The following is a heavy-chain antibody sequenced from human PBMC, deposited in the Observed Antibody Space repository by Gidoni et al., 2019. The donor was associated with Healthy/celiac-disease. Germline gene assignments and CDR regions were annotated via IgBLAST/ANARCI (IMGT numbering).Heavy chain of an antibody. CDR1: GFTFSTAW. CDR2: IKSKTYGGTT. J-gene: IGHJ2*01. Sequence: EVQLVESGGGLVQPGGSLRLSCAASGFTFSTAWMSWVRQAPGKGLAWVGRIKSKTYGGTTDYAAPVKGRFTISRDDSKNTLYLQMNSLKTEDTAVYYCTTDRYDFWSGYHDWYFDLWGRGTLVTVSS. D-gene: IGHD3-3*01. CDR3: TTDRYDFWSGYHDWYFDL. V-gene: IGHV3-15*01.